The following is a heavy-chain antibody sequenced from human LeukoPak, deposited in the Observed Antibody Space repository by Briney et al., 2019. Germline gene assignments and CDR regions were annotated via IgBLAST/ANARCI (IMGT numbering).Heavy chain of an antibody. CDR2: INPNSGGT. V-gene: IGHV1-2*02. Sequence: ASVRVSCKASGYTFTVYYMHWVRQAPGQGLEWMGWINPNSGGTNYAQKFQGRVTMTGDTSISTAYMELSRLRSDDTAVYYCARAWRYNFSPLDYWGQGTLVTVSS. CDR3: ARAWRYNFSPLDY. J-gene: IGHJ4*02. CDR1: GYTFTVYY. D-gene: IGHD5-24*01.